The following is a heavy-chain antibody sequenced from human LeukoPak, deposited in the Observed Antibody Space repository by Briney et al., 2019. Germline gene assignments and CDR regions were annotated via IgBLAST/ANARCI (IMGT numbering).Heavy chain of an antibody. D-gene: IGHD3-22*01. V-gene: IGHV4-4*09. CDR2: IYTSGST. CDR1: GGSISSYY. Sequence: SETLSLTCTVSGGSISSYYWSWIRQPPGKGLEWIGYIYTSGSTNYNPSLKSRVTISVDTSKHQFSLKLSSVTAADTAVYYCAATSYYYDSSGYFAFDIWGQGTMVTVSS. J-gene: IGHJ3*02. CDR3: AATSYYYDSSGYFAFDI.